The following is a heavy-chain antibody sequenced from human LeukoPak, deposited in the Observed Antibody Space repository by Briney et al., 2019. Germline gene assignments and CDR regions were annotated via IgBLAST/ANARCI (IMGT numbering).Heavy chain of an antibody. CDR1: ALTFTTSE. D-gene: IGHD6-13*01. J-gene: IGHJ4*02. CDR3: AKDWISEGIADHYFDY. CDR2: IRYDGSNK. V-gene: IGHV3-30*02. Sequence: PGVTLRLSCAAAALTFTTSEFPWVRQAPGKGLEWVAFIRYDGSNKYYADSVKGRFTISRDNSKNTLYLQMNSLRAEDTAVYYCAKDWISEGIADHYFDYWGQGTLVTVSS.